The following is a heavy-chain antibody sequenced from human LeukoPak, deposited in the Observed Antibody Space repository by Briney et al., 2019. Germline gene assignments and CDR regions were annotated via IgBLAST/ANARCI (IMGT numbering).Heavy chain of an antibody. D-gene: IGHD2-15*01. J-gene: IGHJ4*02. CDR3: GVEGVEVFSGFDY. Sequence: PSETLSLTCTVSGYSISSGYYWGWIRQPPGKGLEWIGSIYHSGSTYYNPSLKSRVTISVDTSKNQFSLKLSSVTAADTAVYYCGVEGVEVFSGFDYWGQGTLVTVSS. V-gene: IGHV4-38-2*02. CDR1: GYSISSGYY. CDR2: IYHSGST.